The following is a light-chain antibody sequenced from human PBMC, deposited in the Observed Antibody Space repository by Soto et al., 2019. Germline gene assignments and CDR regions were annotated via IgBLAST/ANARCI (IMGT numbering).Light chain of an antibody. CDR2: GNS. J-gene: IGLJ3*02. CDR1: SSNIGAGYD. V-gene: IGLV1-40*01. Sequence: QSALTQPPSVSGAPGQRVTISCTGRSSNIGAGYDVHWYQQLPGTAPKLLIYGNSNRPSGVPDRFSGSKSGTSASLAITGLQAEDEADYSCQSYDSSLSGPWVFGGGTKLTVL. CDR3: QSYDSSLSGPWV.